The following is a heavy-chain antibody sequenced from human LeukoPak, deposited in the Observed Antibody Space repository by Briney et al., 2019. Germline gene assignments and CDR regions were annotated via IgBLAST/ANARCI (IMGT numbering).Heavy chain of an antibody. CDR3: AREGHYYDSSGYSDDAFDI. J-gene: IGHJ3*02. CDR2: IYYSGST. Sequence: SQTLSLTCTVSGGSISSGGYYWSWIRQHPGKGLEWIGHIYYSGSTYYNPSLKSRVTISVDTSKNQFSLKLSSVTAADTAVYYCAREGHYYDSSGYSDDAFDIWGQGTMVTVSS. D-gene: IGHD3-22*01. V-gene: IGHV4-31*03. CDR1: GGSISSGGYY.